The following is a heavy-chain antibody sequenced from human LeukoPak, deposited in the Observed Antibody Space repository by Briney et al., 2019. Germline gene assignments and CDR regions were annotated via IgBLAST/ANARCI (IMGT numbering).Heavy chain of an antibody. J-gene: IGHJ4*02. CDR3: ARGARYCSSTSCFFDY. V-gene: IGHV4-4*07. D-gene: IGHD2-2*01. CDR1: GGSISSYY. CDR2: IYTSGST. Sequence: SETLSLTCTVSGGSISSYYWSWIRQPAGKGLEWIGRIYTSGSTNYNPSLKSRVTMSVDTSKNQFSLKLSSVTAADTAVYYCARGARYCSSTSCFFDYWGQGTLVTVSS.